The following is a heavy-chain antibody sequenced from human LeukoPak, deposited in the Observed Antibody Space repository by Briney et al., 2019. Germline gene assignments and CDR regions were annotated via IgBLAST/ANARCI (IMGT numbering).Heavy chain of an antibody. J-gene: IGHJ4*02. V-gene: IGHV3-30*18. CDR1: GFTFSSYG. CDR2: ISYDGSNK. CDR3: AKGGGYDSSWDYHFDY. D-gene: IGHD5-12*01. Sequence: GGSLRLSCAASGFTFSSYGMHWVRQAPGKGLEWVAVISYDGSNKYYADSVKGRFTISRDNSRNTLYLQMNSLRAEDTAVYYCAKGGGYDSSWDYHFDYWGQGTLVTVSS.